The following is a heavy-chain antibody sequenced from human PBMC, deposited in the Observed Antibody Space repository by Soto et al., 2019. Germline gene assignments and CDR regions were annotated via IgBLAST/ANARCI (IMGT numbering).Heavy chain of an antibody. Sequence: EVQLLESGGGLVQPGWSLRLACAASGFTFSSYAMSWVRQAPGKGLEWVSAISGSGGSTYYADSVKGRLTIARDDSNSAMYLQMNGLRAEDKAVYYCAKYSSSYPENWCDPWGQGSLVTVSS. V-gene: IGHV3-23*01. CDR1: GFTFSSYA. D-gene: IGHD6-6*01. CDR2: ISGSGGST. CDR3: AKYSSSYPENWCDP. J-gene: IGHJ5*02.